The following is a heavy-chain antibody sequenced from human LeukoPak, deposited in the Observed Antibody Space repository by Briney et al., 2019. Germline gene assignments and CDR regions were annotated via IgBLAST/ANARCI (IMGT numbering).Heavy chain of an antibody. CDR1: GYTFTSYG. V-gene: IGHV1-18*01. J-gene: IGHJ4*02. D-gene: IGHD2-15*01. CDR3: ARDTPGLAKLFDY. Sequence: ASLKLSCKASGYTFTSYGISWVRQAPGQGLECIGWISGYTGATHYSVKLQDRLTVTTDTSTNTAYMELRSLRSADTAVYFCARDTPGLAKLFDYWGQGTLVTVSS. CDR2: ISGYTGAT.